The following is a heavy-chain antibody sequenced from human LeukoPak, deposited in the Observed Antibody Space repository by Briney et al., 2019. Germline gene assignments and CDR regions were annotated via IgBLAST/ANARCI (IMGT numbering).Heavy chain of an antibody. V-gene: IGHV3-64*01. D-gene: IGHD3-16*01. CDR3: ARERQGGLGESSGGDY. CDR1: GFTFSSYA. Sequence: GGSLRLSCAASGFTFSSYAMHWVRQAPGKGLEYVSAISSNGGSTYYANSVKGRFTISRDNSKNTLYLQMGSLRAEDMAVYCCARERQGGLGESSGGDYWGQGTLVTVSS. CDR2: ISSNGGST. J-gene: IGHJ4*02.